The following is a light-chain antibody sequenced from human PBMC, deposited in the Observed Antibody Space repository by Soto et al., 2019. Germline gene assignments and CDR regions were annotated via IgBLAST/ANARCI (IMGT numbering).Light chain of an antibody. CDR3: QQYNDWPPT. V-gene: IGKV3-11*01. CDR1: QSVSSY. J-gene: IGKJ5*01. CDR2: DAS. Sequence: EIVLTQSPATLSLSPGERATLSCRASQSVSSYLAWYQQRPGQAPRLLIYDASNRATGIPAKFSGSGSGTEFTLTISSLQSEDVALYYCQQYNDWPPTFGQGTRLEIK.